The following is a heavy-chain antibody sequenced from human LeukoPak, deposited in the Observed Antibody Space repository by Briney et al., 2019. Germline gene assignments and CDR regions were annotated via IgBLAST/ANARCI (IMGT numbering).Heavy chain of an antibody. CDR3: ARAPWDGYFDY. J-gene: IGHJ4*02. V-gene: IGHV4-34*01. CDR2: MHQSGST. D-gene: IGHD1-26*01. Sequence: SETLSLTCGVYGGSFSAYYWSWIRQPPGKGLEWIGEMHQSGSTDYNPALKSRVTLLVATSRNQFSLSLNSVTAADTAIYYCARAPWDGYFDYWGQGILVTVSS. CDR1: GGSFSAYY.